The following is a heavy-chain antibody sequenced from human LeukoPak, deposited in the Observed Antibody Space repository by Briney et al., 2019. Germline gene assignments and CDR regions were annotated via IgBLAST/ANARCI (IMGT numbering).Heavy chain of an antibody. CDR2: IYYTGST. CDR1: GDSINSYY. CDR3: ARDPMY. Sequence: SETLSLTCTVSGDSINSYYWTWIRRAPGKGLEWIGYIYYTGSTNYSPSLKSRVSISIDPSKNQFSLKLTSVTAADTAVYYCARDPMYWGQGILVTVSS. V-gene: IGHV4-59*01. J-gene: IGHJ4*02.